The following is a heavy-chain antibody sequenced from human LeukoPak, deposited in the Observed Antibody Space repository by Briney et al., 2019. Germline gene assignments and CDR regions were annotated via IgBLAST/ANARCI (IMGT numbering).Heavy chain of an antibody. J-gene: IGHJ4*02. D-gene: IGHD3-10*01. CDR2: IYYSGTT. Sequence: PSETLSLTCTVSGDSISSSSSYWGWIRQPPGEGLEWIGSIYYSGTTYYNPSLKSRVTISVDTSKNQFSLKLSSVTAADTALYYCAKHYMGSSYNHGLDCWGQGTLVTVSS. CDR1: GDSISSSSSY. CDR3: AKHYMGSSYNHGLDC. V-gene: IGHV4-39*01.